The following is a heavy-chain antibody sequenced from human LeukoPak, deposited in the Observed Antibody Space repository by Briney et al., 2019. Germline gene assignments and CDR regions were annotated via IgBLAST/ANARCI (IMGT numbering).Heavy chain of an antibody. CDR2: ISSSSSYI. J-gene: IGHJ6*02. D-gene: IGHD3-9*01. CDR3: ARVYCDILTGVCMDV. V-gene: IGHV3-21*01. Sequence: GGSLRLSCAASGFTFSSYSMNWVRQAPGKGREWVSSISSSSSYIYYADSVKGRFTISRDNAKNSLYLQMNSLRAEDTAVYYCARVYCDILTGVCMDVWGQGTTVTVSS. CDR1: GFTFSSYS.